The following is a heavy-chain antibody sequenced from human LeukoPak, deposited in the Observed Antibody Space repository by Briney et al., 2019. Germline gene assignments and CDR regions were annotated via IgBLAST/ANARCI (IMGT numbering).Heavy chain of an antibody. CDR1: GASISSGSYY. CDR3: ARLPIMVGAPRHFQD. CDR2: IYYRGST. Sequence: KPSETLSLTCTVPGASISSGSYYWGWIRQPPGKGLEWIASIYYRGSTYDNPSLKSRVTISLDTSKNQFSLKLSSVTAADTAVYYCARLPIMVGAPRHFQDWGQGTLVIVSS. D-gene: IGHD1-26*01. V-gene: IGHV4-39*01. J-gene: IGHJ1*01.